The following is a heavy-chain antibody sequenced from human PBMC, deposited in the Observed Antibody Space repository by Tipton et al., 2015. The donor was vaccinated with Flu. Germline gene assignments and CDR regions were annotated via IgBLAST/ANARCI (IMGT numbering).Heavy chain of an antibody. CDR1: DYSIGSGYY. Sequence: LRLSCTVSDYSIGSGYYWGWIRQPPGKGLEWIGCISHSGRTYYNPSLKSRVTISVDTAKNQFSQRLSSVTAADTAVYYCARSTYHYGSGSSDYWGQGTLVTVSS. CDR2: ISHSGRT. J-gene: IGHJ4*02. V-gene: IGHV4-38-2*02. D-gene: IGHD3-10*01. CDR3: ARSTYHYGSGSSDY.